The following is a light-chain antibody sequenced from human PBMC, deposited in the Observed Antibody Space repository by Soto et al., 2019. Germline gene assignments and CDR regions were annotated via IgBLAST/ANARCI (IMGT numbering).Light chain of an antibody. CDR1: QSVSSN. CDR2: GAS. Sequence: EIVMTQSPATLPVSPGERATLSCRASQSVSSNVDWYQPKPGQAPRLLIYGASTRATGIPARFSGSGSGTEFTLTISSLQSEDFAVYYCQHYNNWPSWTFGQGTKVEIK. CDR3: QHYNNWPSWT. J-gene: IGKJ1*01. V-gene: IGKV3-15*01.